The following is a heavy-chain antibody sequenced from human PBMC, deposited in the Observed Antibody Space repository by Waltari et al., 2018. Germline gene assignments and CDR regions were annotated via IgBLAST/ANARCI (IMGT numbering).Heavy chain of an antibody. D-gene: IGHD3-3*01. Sequence: EVQLLESGGGLVQPGGSLRLSCAASGFTFSSYAMSWVRPAPGKGVEWGSAISGSGGSTYYADSVKGRFTISRDNSKNTLYLQMNSLRAEDTAVYYCAKARFLEWLLYIDYWGQGTLVTVSS. CDR2: ISGSGGST. V-gene: IGHV3-23*01. CDR3: AKARFLEWLLYIDY. J-gene: IGHJ4*02. CDR1: GFTFSSYA.